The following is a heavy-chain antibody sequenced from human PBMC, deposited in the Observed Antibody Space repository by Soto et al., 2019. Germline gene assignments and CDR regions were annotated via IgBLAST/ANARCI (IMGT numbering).Heavy chain of an antibody. V-gene: IGHV3-33*01. CDR3: ARDQVAVAGDYYYMDV. D-gene: IGHD6-19*01. CDR1: GFTFSSYG. Sequence: GGSLRLSCAASGFTFSSYGMHWVRQAPGKGLEWVAVIWYDGSNKYYADSVKGRFTISRDNSKNTLYLQMNSLRAEDTAVYYCARDQVAVAGDYYYMDVWGKGTTVTVS. J-gene: IGHJ6*03. CDR2: IWYDGSNK.